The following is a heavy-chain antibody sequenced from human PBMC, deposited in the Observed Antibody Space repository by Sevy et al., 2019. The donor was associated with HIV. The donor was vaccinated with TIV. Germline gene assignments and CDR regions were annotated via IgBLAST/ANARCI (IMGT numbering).Heavy chain of an antibody. CDR3: AKDILRIKEYDAFDI. CDR2: ISWNGGSI. D-gene: IGHD3-10*01. CDR1: GFTFDDYA. V-gene: IGHV3-9*01. J-gene: IGHJ3*02. Sequence: GGSLRLSCAASGFTFDDYAMHWVRQAPGKGLEWVSGISWNGGSIGYADSVKGRFTISRDNAKNSLYLQMNSLRAEDTALYYCAKDILRIKEYDAFDIWGQGTMVTVSS.